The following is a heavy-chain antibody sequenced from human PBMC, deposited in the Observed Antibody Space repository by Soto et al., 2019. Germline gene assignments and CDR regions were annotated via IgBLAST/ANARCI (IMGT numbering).Heavy chain of an antibody. CDR2: IYWDDDK. V-gene: IGHV2-5*02. D-gene: IGHD6-6*01. CDR1: GLSLSTSGVG. J-gene: IGHJ3*01. CDR3: AHRRARTAARDDAYDV. Sequence: QITLKEAGPTLVKPPQTLTLTCVFSGLSLSTSGVGVGWIRQPPGKSLEWLALIYWDDDKGYKPSLKSRLTLTKYTSKNQMVLTMTNMDPVDTATYYCAHRRARTAARDDAYDVWGQATLVGFSS.